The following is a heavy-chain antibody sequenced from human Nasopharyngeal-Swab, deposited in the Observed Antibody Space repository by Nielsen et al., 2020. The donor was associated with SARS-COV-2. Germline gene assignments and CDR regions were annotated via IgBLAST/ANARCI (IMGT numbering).Heavy chain of an antibody. CDR1: GGSISSYS. D-gene: IGHD2-15*01. J-gene: IGHJ3*01. CDR2: IQNSGST. V-gene: IGHV4-59*13. CDR3: ARDKGWHAFDV. Sequence: SETLSLTCSVSGGSISSYSWSWIRQPPGKGLEWIGHIQNSGSTNYNPSLKSRVTMSVDMSKNQFSLKLTSVTAADTAVYYCARDKGWHAFDVWGQGTLVTVSS.